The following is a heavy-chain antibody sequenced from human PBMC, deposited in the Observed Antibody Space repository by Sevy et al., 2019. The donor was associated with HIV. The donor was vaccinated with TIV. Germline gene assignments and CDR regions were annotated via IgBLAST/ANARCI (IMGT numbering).Heavy chain of an antibody. Sequence: GGSLRLSCAASGFSVGINYMSWVRQAPGKGLEWVSVIYRGGTIYHAVSVEGRFTISRDNSKNTVNLQMNSLRVEDTAVYYCANSRDYGDALWYFDLWGRGTLVTVSS. CDR2: IYRGGTI. J-gene: IGHJ2*01. CDR1: GFSVGINY. D-gene: IGHD4-17*01. V-gene: IGHV3-53*01. CDR3: ANSRDYGDALWYFDL.